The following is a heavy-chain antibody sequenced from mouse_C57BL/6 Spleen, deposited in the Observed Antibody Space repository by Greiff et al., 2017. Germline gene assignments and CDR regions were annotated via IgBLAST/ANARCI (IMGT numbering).Heavy chain of an antibody. J-gene: IGHJ3*01. CDR1: GFTFTDYY. Sequence: EVQGVESGGGLVQPGGSLSLSCAASGFTFTDYYMSWVRQPPGKALEWLGFIRNKANGYTTEYSASVKGRFTISRDNSQSILYLQMNALRAEDSATYYCAREDSSGYAWFAYWGQGTLVTVSA. CDR3: AREDSSGYAWFAY. CDR2: IRNKANGYTT. V-gene: IGHV7-3*01. D-gene: IGHD3-2*02.